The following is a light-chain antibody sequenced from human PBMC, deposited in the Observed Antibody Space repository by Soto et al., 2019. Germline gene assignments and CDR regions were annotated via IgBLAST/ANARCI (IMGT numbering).Light chain of an antibody. CDR3: QQYNNWPPLT. J-gene: IGKJ4*01. Sequence: EIVLTQSPGTLSLSPGERATLSCRAVQSVSNNYLAWYQQKPGQAPRLLIYGVSTRATGIPARFSGSGSETKFTLTISSLQSEDFAVYYCQQYNNWPPLTFGGGTKVDIK. V-gene: IGKV3-15*01. CDR1: QSVSNN. CDR2: GVS.